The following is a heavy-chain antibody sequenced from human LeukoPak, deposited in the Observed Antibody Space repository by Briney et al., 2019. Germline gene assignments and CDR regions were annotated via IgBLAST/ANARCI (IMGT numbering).Heavy chain of an antibody. Sequence: GGSLRLSCAASGFTVSSNYMSWVRQAPGKRLESVSVIYSGGSTYYADSVKGRFTISRDNSKNTLYLQMNSLRAEDTAVYYCARVHDYGDYFDYWGQGTLVTVSS. V-gene: IGHV3-53*01. CDR1: GFTVSSNY. D-gene: IGHD4-17*01. J-gene: IGHJ4*02. CDR3: ARVHDYGDYFDY. CDR2: IYSGGST.